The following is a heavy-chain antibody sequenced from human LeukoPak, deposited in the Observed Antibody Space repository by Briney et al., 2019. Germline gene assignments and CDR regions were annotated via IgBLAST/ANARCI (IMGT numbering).Heavy chain of an antibody. Sequence: SETLSLTCAVYGGSFSGYYWSWIRQPPGKGLEWIGEINHSGSTNYNPSLKSRVTISVDTSRNQFSLKLSSVTAADTAVYYCARVPSYSRSAVGAYYMDVWGKETRVSVSS. V-gene: IGHV4-34*01. J-gene: IGHJ6*03. CDR3: ARVPSYSRSAVGAYYMDV. D-gene: IGHD6-6*01. CDR1: GGSFSGYY. CDR2: INHSGST.